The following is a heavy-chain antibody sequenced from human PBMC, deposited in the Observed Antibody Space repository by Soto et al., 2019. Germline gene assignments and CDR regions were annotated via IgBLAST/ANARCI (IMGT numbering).Heavy chain of an antibody. CDR3: AKDEGRFLRNYFNYGIDV. J-gene: IGHJ6*02. Sequence: QVRLVESGGGVVQPGRSLRLSCAASGFDFSDHGMPWVRQAPGEGLEWVTVISYDGTAKYYKESVKGRFTTSRDNSKKILYLQIDSLRVEDTAVYYCAKDEGRFLRNYFNYGIDVWGLGTTVTVSS. V-gene: IGHV3-33*03. D-gene: IGHD3-3*01. CDR1: GFDFSDHG. CDR2: ISYDGTAK.